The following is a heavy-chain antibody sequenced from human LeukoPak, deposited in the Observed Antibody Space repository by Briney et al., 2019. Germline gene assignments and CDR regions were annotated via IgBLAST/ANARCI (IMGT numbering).Heavy chain of an antibody. Sequence: SSETLSLTCAVYGGSFSGYYWSWIRQPPGKGLEWIGEINHSGSTNYNPSLKSRVTISVDTSKNQFSLKLSSVTAADTAVYYCAGTLPEKSPSYYDILTGYSPTERDWFDPWGQGTLVTVSS. CDR2: INHSGST. V-gene: IGHV4-34*01. J-gene: IGHJ5*02. D-gene: IGHD3-9*01. CDR3: AGTLPEKSPSYYDILTGYSPTERDWFDP. CDR1: GGSFSGYY.